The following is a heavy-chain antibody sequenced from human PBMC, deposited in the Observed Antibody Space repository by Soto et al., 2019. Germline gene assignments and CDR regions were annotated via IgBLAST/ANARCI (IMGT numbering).Heavy chain of an antibody. D-gene: IGHD2-2*01. CDR3: ARDRTSVNWYFDL. CDR2: IHYTGNT. V-gene: IGHV4-59*01. CDR1: GDSISSYY. J-gene: IGHJ2*01. Sequence: QVQLQESGPGLVKPSETLSLTCTVSGDSISSYYWSWIRQPPGKGLEWIGYIHYTGNTNRNPSLKSRVTISVDTSKNQFSLKLSAVTAADTAVYYCARDRTSVNWYFDLWGRGTLVSVSS.